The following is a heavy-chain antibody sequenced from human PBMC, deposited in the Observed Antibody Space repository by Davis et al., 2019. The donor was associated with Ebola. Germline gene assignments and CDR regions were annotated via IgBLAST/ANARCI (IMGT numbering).Heavy chain of an antibody. Sequence: MPSETLSPTCAVYGGSFRGYYWSCIRQPPGKGLEWIGEINHSGSTNYNPSLKSRVTISVDTSKNQFSLKLSSVTAADTAVYYCARTRVGGWGHYYYYYGMDVWGQGTTVTVSS. J-gene: IGHJ6*02. D-gene: IGHD3-16*01. CDR2: INHSGST. CDR1: GGSFRGYY. CDR3: ARTRVGGWGHYYYYYGMDV. V-gene: IGHV4-34*01.